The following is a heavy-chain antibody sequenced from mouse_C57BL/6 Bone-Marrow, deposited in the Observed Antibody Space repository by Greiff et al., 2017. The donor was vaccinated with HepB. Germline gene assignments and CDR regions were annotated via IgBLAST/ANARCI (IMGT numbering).Heavy chain of an antibody. V-gene: IGHV5-9-1*02. CDR2: ISSGGDYI. J-gene: IGHJ1*03. Sequence: EVKVEESGEGLVKPGGSLKLSCAASGFTFSSYAMSWVRQTPEKRLEWVAYISSGGDYIYYADTVKGRFTISRDNARNTLYLQMSSLKSEDTAMYYCTSITTVVAGYFDVWGTGTTVTVSS. D-gene: IGHD1-1*01. CDR1: GFTFSSYA. CDR3: TSITTVVAGYFDV.